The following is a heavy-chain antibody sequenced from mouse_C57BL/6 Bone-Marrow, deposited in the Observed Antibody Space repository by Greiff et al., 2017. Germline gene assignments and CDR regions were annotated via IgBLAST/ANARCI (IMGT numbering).Heavy chain of an antibody. V-gene: IGHV14-4*01. CDR1: GFNIKDDY. CDR2: IDPENGDT. D-gene: IGHD1-1*01. CDR3: TYFTTVAVRYYFDY. Sequence: EVQLQQSGAELVRPGASVKLSCTASGFNIKDDYMHWVKQRPEQGLEWIGWIDPENGDTEYASKFQGKATITADTSSNTAYLQLSSLTSEDTAFYYCTYFTTVAVRYYFDYWGQGTTLTVSS. J-gene: IGHJ2*01.